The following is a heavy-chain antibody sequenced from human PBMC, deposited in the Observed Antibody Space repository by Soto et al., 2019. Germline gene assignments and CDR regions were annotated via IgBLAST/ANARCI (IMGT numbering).Heavy chain of an antibody. D-gene: IGHD3-10*01. J-gene: IGHJ4*02. CDR2: MKQDGDEK. CDR3: ARGPHEFTMVRRVLVYFDY. Sequence: EVQLVESGGGLVQPGGSLRLSCAASGFTFSSYWMSWVRQAPGKGLEWVASMKQDGDEKYYVDSVKGRFTISRDNAENSLYLQMNSLRAEDTAVYYCARGPHEFTMVRRVLVYFDYWGQGTLVTVSS. V-gene: IGHV3-7*01. CDR1: GFTFSSYW.